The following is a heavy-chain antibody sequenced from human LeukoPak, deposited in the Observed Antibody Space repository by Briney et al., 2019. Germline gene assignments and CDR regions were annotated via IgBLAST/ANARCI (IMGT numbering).Heavy chain of an antibody. CDR2: ISGSGGST. CDR1: AFTFSSYA. CDR3: AKSGATGRPRIDY. Sequence: GGSLRLSCAASAFTFSSYAMSWVRQPPGKGLQWVSTISGSGGSTYYADSVKGRFTTSRDSSKHTLYLQMNSLRAEDTAVYYCAKSGATGRPRIDYWGQGTLVTVSS. D-gene: IGHD1-26*01. V-gene: IGHV3-23*01. J-gene: IGHJ4*02.